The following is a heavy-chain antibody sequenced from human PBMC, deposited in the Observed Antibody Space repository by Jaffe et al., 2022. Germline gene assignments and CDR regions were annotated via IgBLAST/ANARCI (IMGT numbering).Heavy chain of an antibody. J-gene: IGHJ3*02. CDR3: AREMGPTPSDAFDI. Sequence: QVQLQESGPGLVKPSQTLSLTCTVSGGSISSGSYYWSWIRQPAGKGLEWIGRIYTSGSTNYNPSLKSRVTISVDTSKNQFSLKLSSVTAADTAVYYCAREMGPTPSDAFDIWGQGTMVTVSS. CDR2: IYTSGST. CDR1: GGSISSGSYY. V-gene: IGHV4-61*02.